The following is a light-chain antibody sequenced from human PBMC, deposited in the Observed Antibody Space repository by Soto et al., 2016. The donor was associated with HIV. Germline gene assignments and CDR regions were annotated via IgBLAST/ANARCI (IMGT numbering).Light chain of an antibody. J-gene: IGKJ4*01. CDR2: ATS. Sequence: IQMTQSPSSLSASVGDRVTITCRTSQDIRNDLGWYQQKPGKAPKLLIYATSSLQSGVPSKFSGSGSGTDFTLTISSLQPEDFATYYCQQYNSYPLTFGGGTKVEIK. CDR3: QQYNSYPLT. V-gene: IGKV1-17*01. CDR1: QDIRND.